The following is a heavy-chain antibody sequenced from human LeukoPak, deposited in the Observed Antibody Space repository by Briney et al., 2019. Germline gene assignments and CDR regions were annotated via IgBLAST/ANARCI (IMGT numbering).Heavy chain of an antibody. CDR3: ARLGDYGGVHFDH. CDR1: GFTFSSYG. D-gene: IGHD4-23*01. V-gene: IGHV3-30*02. CDR2: IRYDGSNK. J-gene: IGHJ4*02. Sequence: PGGSLRLSCAASGFTFSSYGMHWVRQAPGKGLEWVAFIRYDGSNKYYADSVKGRFTISRDNSKNTLYLQMNSLRAEDKAVYYCARLGDYGGVHFDHWGQGTLVTVSS.